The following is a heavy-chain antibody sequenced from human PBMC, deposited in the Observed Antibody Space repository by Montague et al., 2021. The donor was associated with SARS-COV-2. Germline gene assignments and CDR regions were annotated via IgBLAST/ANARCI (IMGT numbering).Heavy chain of an antibody. D-gene: IGHD1-26*01. CDR1: GDSVSRNSAA. V-gene: IGHV6-1*01. Sequence: CAISGDSVSRNSAAWKWIRQSPSRGLEWLGRTYYMYKWYNDNAVSVKSRITINPDTSKNQISLQLNSETPEDTAVYYCARTSASSDYWGQGTLVTVSS. CDR3: ARTSASSDY. J-gene: IGHJ4*02. CDR2: TYYMYKWYN.